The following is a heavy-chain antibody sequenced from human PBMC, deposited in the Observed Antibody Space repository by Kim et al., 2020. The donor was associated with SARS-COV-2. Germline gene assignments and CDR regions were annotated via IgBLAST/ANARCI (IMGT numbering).Heavy chain of an antibody. CDR2: IYYSGST. V-gene: IGHV4-59*13. D-gene: IGHD6-13*01. CDR1: GGSISSYY. J-gene: IGHJ1*01. CDR3: ASMYSSSWFRYFQH. Sequence: SETLSLTCTVSGGSISSYYWSWIRQPPGKGLEWIGYIYYSGSTNYHPSLKSRVTISVDTSKNQFSLKLSSVTAADTAVYYCASMYSSSWFRYFQHWGQGTLVTVSS.